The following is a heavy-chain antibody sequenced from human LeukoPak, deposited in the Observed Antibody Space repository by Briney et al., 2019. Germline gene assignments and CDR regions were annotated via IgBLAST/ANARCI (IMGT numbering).Heavy chain of an antibody. CDR3: ARVRREGTNGAPLY. CDR2: ISSSSSYI. V-gene: IGHV3-21*01. CDR1: GFTFSSYS. Sequence: GGSLRLSCAASGFTFSSYSMNWVRQAPGKGLEWVSSISSSSSYIYYADSVKGRFTISRDNAKNSLYLQMNSLRAEDTAVYYCARVRREGTNGAPLYWGQGTLVTDSS. J-gene: IGHJ4*02. D-gene: IGHD1-1*01.